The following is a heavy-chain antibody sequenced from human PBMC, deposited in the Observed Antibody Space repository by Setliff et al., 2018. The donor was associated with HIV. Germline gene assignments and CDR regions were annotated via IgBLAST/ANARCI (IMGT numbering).Heavy chain of an antibody. D-gene: IGHD3-16*01. CDR3: ARGDPFTDFDS. Sequence: SETLSLTCTVSGSSVSSASYWTWIRQPAGEGLEWIGRIYSSGNTNYNPSLKSRVTVSADTSKNQFSLKLTSVTAADTAVYYCARGDPFTDFDSWGQGT. CDR1: GSSVSSASY. V-gene: IGHV4-61*02. J-gene: IGHJ4*02. CDR2: IYSSGNT.